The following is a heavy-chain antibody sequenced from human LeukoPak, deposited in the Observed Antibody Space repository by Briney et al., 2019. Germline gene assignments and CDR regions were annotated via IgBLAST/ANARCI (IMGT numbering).Heavy chain of an antibody. D-gene: IGHD4-17*01. CDR3: ARDRPYGDYFFDY. V-gene: IGHV1-8*03. CDR2: MNPNSGNT. Sequence: ASVKVSFKASGYTFTIYDINWVRQATGQGLEWMGWMNPNSGNTGYAQKFQGRVTITRDTSASTAYMELSSLRSEDTAVYYCARDRPYGDYFFDYWGQGTLVTVSS. CDR1: GYTFTIYD. J-gene: IGHJ4*02.